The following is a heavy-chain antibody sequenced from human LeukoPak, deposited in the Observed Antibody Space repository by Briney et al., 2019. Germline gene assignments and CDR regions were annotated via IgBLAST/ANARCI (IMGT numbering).Heavy chain of an antibody. D-gene: IGHD3-3*01. CDR1: GFTFSNYA. Sequence: GGSLRLSCAASGFTFSNYAMHWVRQAPGKGLEWVALISHDGSSEYYGDSMRGRFTISRDNSRNTFYLQMNSLRAEDTAVYYCASRFEWLSSFDYWGQGTLVTVSS. V-gene: IGHV3-30*03. J-gene: IGHJ4*02. CDR2: ISHDGSSE. CDR3: ASRFEWLSSFDY.